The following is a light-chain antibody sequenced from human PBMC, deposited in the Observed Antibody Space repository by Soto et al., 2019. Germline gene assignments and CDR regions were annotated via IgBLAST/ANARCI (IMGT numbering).Light chain of an antibody. CDR3: HQRQSWPRT. J-gene: IGKJ1*01. CDR2: GAS. Sequence: EIVLTHSPGTLSLSPGETATLSCRASQSLTSSYLAWYQQRPGQAPSLLIYGASSRATGIPDRFSGSGSGTEFTLTISSLAPDDFAIYYCHQRQSWPRTFGQGTKVDIK. CDR1: QSLTSSY. V-gene: IGKV3D-20*02.